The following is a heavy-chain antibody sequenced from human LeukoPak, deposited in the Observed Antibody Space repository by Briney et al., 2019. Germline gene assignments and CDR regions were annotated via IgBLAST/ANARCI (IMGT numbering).Heavy chain of an antibody. V-gene: IGHV3-48*03. CDR3: ARRVITVGLDY. Sequence: GGSLRLSCAASEFTFSDYEMNWVRQAPGEGLEWVSYISRSGSTIYYADSVKGRFTISRDNAKNSVFLQMNSLRAEDTAVYYCARRVITVGLDYWGQGTLVTVSS. CDR2: ISRSGSTI. D-gene: IGHD4-11*01. J-gene: IGHJ4*02. CDR1: EFTFSDYE.